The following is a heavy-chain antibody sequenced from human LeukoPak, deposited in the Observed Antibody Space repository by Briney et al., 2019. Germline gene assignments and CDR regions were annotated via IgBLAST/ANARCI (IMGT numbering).Heavy chain of an antibody. D-gene: IGHD6-13*01. CDR2: ICYSGST. Sequence: PSETLSLTCTVSGGSISSSSYYWAWIRQPPGKGLEWIGSICYSGSTFYSPSLKSRVTLSVDTSKNQFSLKLSSVTAADTAVYFCSRETTSTSWYWGQGTLVTVSS. J-gene: IGHJ4*02. CDR1: GGSISSSSYY. V-gene: IGHV4-39*01. CDR3: SRETTSTSWY.